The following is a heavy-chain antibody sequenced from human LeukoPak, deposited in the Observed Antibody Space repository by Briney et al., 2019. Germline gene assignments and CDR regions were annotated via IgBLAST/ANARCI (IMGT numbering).Heavy chain of an antibody. CDR1: GFTFNDYG. CDR2: INWNGGRT. Sequence: GGSLRLSCAASGFTFNDYGMSWVRQAPGKGLEWVSGINWNGGRTGYADSMKGRFIISGDNAKNSLYLQVNSLRAEDTALYYCARNFGGGDSSGPYYWGQGTLVTVSS. J-gene: IGHJ4*02. D-gene: IGHD3-22*01. V-gene: IGHV3-20*04. CDR3: ARNFGGGDSSGPYY.